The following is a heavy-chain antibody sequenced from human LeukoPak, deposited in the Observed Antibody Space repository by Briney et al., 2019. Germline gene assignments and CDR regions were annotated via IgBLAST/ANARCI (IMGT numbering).Heavy chain of an antibody. CDR2: ISSSASTI. V-gene: IGHV3-11*01. Sequence: GGSLRLSCAASGFTFSDYYMSWIRQAPGKGLEWVSYISSSASTIYYADSVKGRFTISRDNAKNSLYLQMNSLRAEDTAVYYCARVLRFLEWLPPHDAFDIWGQGTMVTVSS. D-gene: IGHD3-3*01. CDR1: GFTFSDYY. J-gene: IGHJ3*02. CDR3: ARVLRFLEWLPPHDAFDI.